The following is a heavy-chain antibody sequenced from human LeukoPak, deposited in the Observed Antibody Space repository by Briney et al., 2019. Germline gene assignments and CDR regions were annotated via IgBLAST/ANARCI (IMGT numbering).Heavy chain of an antibody. CDR2: ISSSTSYI. J-gene: IGHJ4*02. CDR3: PRDGTRYDWGRYYFDY. D-gene: IGHD3-16*01. Sequence: PGGSLRLSCAASGFTFSSYSMNWVRQAPGKGLEWVSSISSSTSYIYYADSVKGRFTISRDNAKNSLYLQMNSLRDEDTAVYFRPRDGTRYDWGRYYFDYWGQGTMVTVSS. CDR1: GFTFSSYS. V-gene: IGHV3-21*01.